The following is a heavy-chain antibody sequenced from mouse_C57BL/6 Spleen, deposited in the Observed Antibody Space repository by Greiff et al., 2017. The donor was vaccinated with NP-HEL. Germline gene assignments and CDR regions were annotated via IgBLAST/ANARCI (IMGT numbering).Heavy chain of an antibody. CDR3: ARPDYYGSSPFAY. D-gene: IGHD1-1*01. V-gene: IGHV14-3*01. CDR1: GFNIKNTY. CDR2: IDPANGNT. Sequence: EVQLVESVAELVRPGASVKLSCTASGFNIKNTYMHWVKQRPEQGLEWIGRIDPANGNTKYAPKFQGKATITADTSSNTAYLQLSSLTSEDTAIYYCARPDYYGSSPFAYWGQGTLVTVSA. J-gene: IGHJ3*01.